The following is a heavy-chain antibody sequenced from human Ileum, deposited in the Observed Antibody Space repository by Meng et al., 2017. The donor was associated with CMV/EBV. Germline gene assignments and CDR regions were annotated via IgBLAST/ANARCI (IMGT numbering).Heavy chain of an antibody. D-gene: IGHD3-16*01. CDR3: AGGIGAPRRFDF. V-gene: IGHV3-20*04. CDR1: GFTFDDYG. CDR2: INWSGGST. Sequence: CAASGFTFDDYGMSWVRQAPGKGLEWVSGINWSGGSTGYGDSVKGRFTISRDNAKNSLYLQMNSLTAEDTAFYFCAGGIGAPRRFDFWGQGTLVTVSS. J-gene: IGHJ4*02.